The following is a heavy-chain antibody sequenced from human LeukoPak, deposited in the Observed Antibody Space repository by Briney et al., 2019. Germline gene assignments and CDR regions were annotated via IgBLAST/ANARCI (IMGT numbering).Heavy chain of an antibody. CDR2: ISSSSSYI. J-gene: IGHJ3*02. CDR1: GFTFSSYA. V-gene: IGHV3-21*01. CDR3: ARGSIAAAVLYAFDI. Sequence: GGSLRLSFAASGFTFSSYAMSWVRQAPGKGLEWVSSISSSSSYIYYADSVKGRFTISRDNAKNSLYLQMNSLRAEDTAVYYCARGSIAAAVLYAFDIWGQGTMVTVSS. D-gene: IGHD6-13*01.